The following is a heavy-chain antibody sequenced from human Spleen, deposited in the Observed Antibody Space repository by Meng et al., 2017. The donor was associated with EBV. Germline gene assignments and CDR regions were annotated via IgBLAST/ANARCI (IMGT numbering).Heavy chain of an antibody. CDR2: ISAGIGNT. D-gene: IGHD3-10*01. V-gene: IGHV3-23*04. CDR3: ALWFREHFDY. J-gene: IGHJ4*02. Sequence: EVQLVESGGGLVQPGGSLRLSCAAYGFTFSDSAMSWVRQAPGKVLEWVSTISAGIGNTHYADSVKGRFTISRDNSTNTLYLQMNNLRADDTAVYYCALWFREHFDYWGQGTLVTVSS. CDR1: GFTFSDSA.